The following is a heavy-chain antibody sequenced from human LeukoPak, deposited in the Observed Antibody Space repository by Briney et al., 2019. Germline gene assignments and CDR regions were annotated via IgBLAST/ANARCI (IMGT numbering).Heavy chain of an antibody. D-gene: IGHD3-3*01. CDR3: ARTYYDFWSGETDAFDI. CDR1: GYTFTGYY. CDR2: INPNSCGT. Sequence: ASVKVSCKASGYTFTGYYMHWVRQAPGQGLEWMGWINPNSCGTNYAQKFQGRVTMTRDTSISTAYMELSRLRSDDTAVYYCARTYYDFWSGETDAFDIWGQGTMVTVSS. V-gene: IGHV1-2*02. J-gene: IGHJ3*02.